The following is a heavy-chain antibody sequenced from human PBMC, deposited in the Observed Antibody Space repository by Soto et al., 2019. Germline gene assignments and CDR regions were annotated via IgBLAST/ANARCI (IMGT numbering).Heavy chain of an antibody. Sequence: SVKVSCKASGGTFSSYAISWVRQAPGQGLEWMGGIIPRSGTSNYAQKFQGRVTITADESTSTAYMELSSLRSEDTAVYYCAGGPYDYVWGSYRSYFDYWGQGTLVTVSS. CDR3: AGGPYDYVWGSYRSYFDY. V-gene: IGHV1-69*13. CDR2: IIPRSGTS. J-gene: IGHJ4*02. CDR1: GGTFSSYA. D-gene: IGHD3-16*02.